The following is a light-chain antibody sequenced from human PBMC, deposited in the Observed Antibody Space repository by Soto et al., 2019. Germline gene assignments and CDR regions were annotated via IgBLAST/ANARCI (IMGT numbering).Light chain of an antibody. CDR3: KQYNSYPYT. CDR1: QSISSW. J-gene: IGKJ2*01. Sequence: DIQMTQSPSTLSASVGDRVTITCRASQSISSWLAWYQQKPGKAPKLLIYKTPSLESGVPSRFSGSGSGTEFTLTISSLQPDDFATYYCKQYNSYPYTFGQGTKLEIK. CDR2: KTP. V-gene: IGKV1-5*03.